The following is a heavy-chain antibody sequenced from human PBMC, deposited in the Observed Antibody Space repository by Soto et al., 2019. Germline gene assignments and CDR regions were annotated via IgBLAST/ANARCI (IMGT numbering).Heavy chain of an antibody. CDR1: GLIFSNYA. CDR2: ISGSGAST. J-gene: IGHJ6*02. CDR3: AKPRYQLLFDYFYGMDV. Sequence: PGRFRRLSCDAAGLIFSNYAMTWVHQAPGKGLEWVSAISGSGASTNYADSVKGRFTISRDNSKNTRYLQMNSLRVDDTAVYYCAKPRYQLLFDYFYGMDVWGQGTTVTVSS. V-gene: IGHV3-23*01. D-gene: IGHD2-2*01.